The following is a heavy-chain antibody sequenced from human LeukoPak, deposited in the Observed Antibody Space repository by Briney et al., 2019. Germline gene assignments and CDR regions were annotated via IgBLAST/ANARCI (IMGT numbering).Heavy chain of an antibody. CDR3: AKAYCSSTSCYGDYFDY. CDR2: ISGSGGST. V-gene: IGHV3-23*01. D-gene: IGHD2-2*01. J-gene: IGHJ4*02. Sequence: GGSLRLSCEASGLTFSSHWMHWVRQAPGKGLEWVSAISGSGGSTYYADSVKGRFTISRDNSKNTLYLQMNSLRAEDTAVYYCAKAYCSSTSCYGDYFDYWGQGTLVTVSS. CDR1: GLTFSSHW.